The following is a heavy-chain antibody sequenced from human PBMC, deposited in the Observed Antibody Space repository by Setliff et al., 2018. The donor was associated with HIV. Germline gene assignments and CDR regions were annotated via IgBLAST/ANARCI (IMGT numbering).Heavy chain of an antibody. J-gene: IGHJ4*02. CDR1: GFTFSSYA. CDR2: ISGSAGST. Sequence: LRLSCATSGFTFSSYAMSWVRQAPGKGLEWVSVISGSAGSTYYADSVKGRFTISRDNSKNTLYLQMNSLRAEDTAVYYCAKDWGGYIPTHAFDYWGQGTLVTVSS. D-gene: IGHD3-3*01. V-gene: IGHV3-23*01. CDR3: AKDWGGYIPTHAFDY.